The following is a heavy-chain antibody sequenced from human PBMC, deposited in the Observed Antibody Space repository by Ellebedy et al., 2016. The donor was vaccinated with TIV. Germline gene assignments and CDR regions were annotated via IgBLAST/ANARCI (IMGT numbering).Heavy chain of an antibody. D-gene: IGHD6-6*01. CDR3: ATFSSSSFSWFDP. Sequence: MPSETLSLPCTVSGGPIRRGGYYWTWIRQHPGTGLEWFGTIYYSGSTSSNPSLKSRATISVDTTKNQFSLQLTSVTAADTAGYYCATFSSSSFSWFDPWGQGTHVTVSS. CDR2: IYYSGST. CDR1: GGPIRRGGYY. V-gene: IGHV4-31*03. J-gene: IGHJ5*02.